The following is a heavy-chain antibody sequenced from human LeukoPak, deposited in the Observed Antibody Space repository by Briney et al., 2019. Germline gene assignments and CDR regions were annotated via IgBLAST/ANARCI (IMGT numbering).Heavy chain of an antibody. CDR1: GGSFSGYF. CDR2: ITPSGST. J-gene: IGHJ4*02. Sequence: PSETLSLTCVVYGGSFSGYFWSWIRHPPGKGLEWIGEITPSGSTNYNPSLKSRVSISIDTSKKKLCLRLTSVTAADSAVYCCASSFYYDSRDYWGQGTLVTVSS. CDR3: ASSFYYDSRDY. D-gene: IGHD3-22*01. V-gene: IGHV4-34*01.